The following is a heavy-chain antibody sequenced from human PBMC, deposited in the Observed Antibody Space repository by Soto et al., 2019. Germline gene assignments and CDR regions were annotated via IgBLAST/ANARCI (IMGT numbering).Heavy chain of an antibody. V-gene: IGHV4-59*01. CDR2: IYYSGVT. D-gene: IGHD5-12*01. Sequence: QGQLQESGPGLVKPSETLSLTCTVSGDSIITYNWGWIRQPPGKGLEWIGCIYYSGVTNYNPSLKNRVTISVNTPNNQHSLKLNSVTAADTAVYYCARGAADIASWLDPWGHGTLVTVSS. J-gene: IGHJ5*02. CDR1: GDSIITYN. CDR3: ARGAADIASWLDP.